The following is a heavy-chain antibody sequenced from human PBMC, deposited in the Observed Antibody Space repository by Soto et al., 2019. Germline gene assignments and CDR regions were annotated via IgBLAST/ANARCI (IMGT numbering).Heavy chain of an antibody. J-gene: IGHJ1*01. CDR2: ISRDGRGE. V-gene: IGHV3-30*18. CDR1: GFNFANFG. D-gene: IGHD3-3*01. CDR3: AKEENQNYDVYH. Sequence: QVQLVESGGNVVQPGRSLRLSCVGSGFNFANFGIPWIRQAPGKGLEWVAIISRDGRGESFADSVKGRFAISKDNSKNSVYLQMTCLRSYDTAVYYCAKEENQNYDVYHWGQGTLVTVST.